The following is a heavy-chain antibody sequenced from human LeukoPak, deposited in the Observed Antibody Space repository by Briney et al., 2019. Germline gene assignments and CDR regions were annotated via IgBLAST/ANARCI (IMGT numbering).Heavy chain of an antibody. CDR1: GFTFSSYA. D-gene: IGHD2-21*01. CDR3: AKDLGGDGY. V-gene: IGHV3-23*01. Sequence: AGGSLRLSCAASGFTFSSYAMSWVRQAPGKGLEWVSAISTSGDRTYYADSVKGRFTISRDNSKNTLYLQMNSLRAEDTAVYYCAKDLGGDGYWGQGTLVTVSS. J-gene: IGHJ4*02. CDR2: ISTSGDRT.